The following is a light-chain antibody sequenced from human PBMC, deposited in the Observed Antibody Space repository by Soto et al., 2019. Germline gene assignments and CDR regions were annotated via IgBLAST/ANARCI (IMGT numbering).Light chain of an antibody. CDR2: WAS. CDR1: QSVLYSSNNKNH. J-gene: IGKJ4*01. Sequence: DIVMTQSPDSLAVSLGERATINCRSGQSVLYSSNNKNHLPWYQQKPGQPPKLLIYWASTRDSGVPERFSGSGSGTDFTLTISSLQAEDVAVYYCQQYYNTPLTFGGGTKVEIK. V-gene: IGKV4-1*01. CDR3: QQYYNTPLT.